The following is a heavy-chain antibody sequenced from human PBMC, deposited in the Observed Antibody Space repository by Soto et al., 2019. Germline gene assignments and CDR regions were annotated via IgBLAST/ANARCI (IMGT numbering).Heavy chain of an antibody. Sequence: QVQLVQSGAEVKKPGASVKVSCKASGYTFTSYDINWVRQATGQGLEWMGWMNPNSGNTGYAQKFQGRVTMTRNTSISTAYMQLSSLRSVDSIVYYCTRSLSGDHVDYWGQGTLVTVSS. CDR2: MNPNSGNT. D-gene: IGHD4-17*01. CDR3: TRSLSGDHVDY. V-gene: IGHV1-8*01. J-gene: IGHJ4*02. CDR1: GYTFTSYD.